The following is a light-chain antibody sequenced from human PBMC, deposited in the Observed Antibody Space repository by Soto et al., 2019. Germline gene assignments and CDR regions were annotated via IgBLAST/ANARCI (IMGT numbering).Light chain of an antibody. V-gene: IGLV3-21*04. J-gene: IGLJ2*01. CDR3: QVWDSSSVLVI. Sequence: SYELTQPPSVSVAPGQAASITCGGNNIGSKSVHWYQQKSGQAPVLVIYYDADRPSGIPERFSGSKSENTATLTISRVEAGDEADYYCQVWDSSSVLVIFGGGTKLTVL. CDR2: YDA. CDR1: NIGSKS.